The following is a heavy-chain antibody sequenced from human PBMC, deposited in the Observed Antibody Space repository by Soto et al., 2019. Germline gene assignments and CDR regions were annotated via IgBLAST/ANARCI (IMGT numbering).Heavy chain of an antibody. Sequence: VNLLESGGHLVQPGGSLRLSCAASGFTFSSYAMSWVRQAQGKGLEWVSSVSAGGDMTYYSDSVKGRFTISRDNSNNALFLQMNSLRIEDTALYYCARGDRGGSGSPASYYYSGLDVWGQGATVTVS. CDR2: VSAGGDMT. J-gene: IGHJ6*02. V-gene: IGHV3-23*01. D-gene: IGHD3-10*01. CDR1: GFTFSSYA. CDR3: ARGDRGGSGSPASYYYSGLDV.